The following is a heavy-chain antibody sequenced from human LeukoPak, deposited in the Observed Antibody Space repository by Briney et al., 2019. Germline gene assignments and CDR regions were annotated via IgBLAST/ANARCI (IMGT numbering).Heavy chain of an antibody. Sequence: SETLSLTCAVYGGSFSGYYWSWIRQPPGKGLEWIGEINHSGSTNYNPSLKSRVTISVDTSKNQFSLKLGSVTAADTAVYYCARRGYSYGADYWGQGTLVTVSS. V-gene: IGHV4-34*01. D-gene: IGHD5-18*01. CDR2: INHSGST. CDR3: ARRGYSYGADY. J-gene: IGHJ4*02. CDR1: GGSFSGYY.